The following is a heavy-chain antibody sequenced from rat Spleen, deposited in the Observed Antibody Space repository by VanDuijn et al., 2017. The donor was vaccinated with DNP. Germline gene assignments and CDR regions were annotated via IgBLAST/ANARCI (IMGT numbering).Heavy chain of an antibody. Sequence: EVQLVESGGGLVQPGRSLKLSCAASGFTFSDYYMAWVRQAPTKGLEWVAYISYDGDNTYYRDSVKGRFTISRDNAKSTLYLQMDSLRSEDTATYYCATHDWDYWGQGVMVTVSS. V-gene: IGHV5-20*01. CDR1: GFTFSDYY. CDR3: ATHDWDY. D-gene: IGHD1-7*01. J-gene: IGHJ2*01. CDR2: ISYDGDNT.